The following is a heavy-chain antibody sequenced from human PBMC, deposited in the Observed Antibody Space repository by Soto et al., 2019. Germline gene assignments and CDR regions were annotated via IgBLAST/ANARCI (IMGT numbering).Heavy chain of an antibody. V-gene: IGHV4-59*01. CDR3: ARPTGLSILPGRFLH. D-gene: IGHD3-10*01. CDR2: ISHSGTT. J-gene: IGHJ4*02. Sequence: SETLSLTCTVSGGSMNNYYWSWIRQPPGEGLEWIAYISHSGTTNYNPSLKSRVTISVDTPKNQFSLKLSSVTAADTAVYYCARPTGLSILPGRFLHWGLGTLVPVAS. CDR1: GGSMNNYY.